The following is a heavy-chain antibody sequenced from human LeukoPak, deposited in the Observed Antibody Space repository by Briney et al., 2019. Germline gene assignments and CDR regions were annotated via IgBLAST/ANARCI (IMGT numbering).Heavy chain of an antibody. CDR3: ARGRVSMVRGVIILNWFDP. J-gene: IGHJ5*02. Sequence: SETMSLTCAVYGGSFSGYYWSWIRQPPGKGLEWIGEINHSGSTNYNPSLKSRVTISVDTSKSQFSLKLSSVTAADTAVYCCARGRVSMVRGVIILNWFDPWGQGTLVTVSS. V-gene: IGHV4-34*01. CDR2: INHSGST. CDR1: GGSFSGYY. D-gene: IGHD3-10*01.